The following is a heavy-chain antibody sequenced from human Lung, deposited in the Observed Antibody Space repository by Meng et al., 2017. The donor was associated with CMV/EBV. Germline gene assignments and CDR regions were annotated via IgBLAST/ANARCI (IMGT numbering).Heavy chain of an antibody. CDR1: GYSISSGYY. V-gene: IGHV4-38-2*02. Sequence: SCTVSGYSISSGYYWGWVRQPPGKGLEWIGSIYHSGSTYYNPSLKSRVTISVDTSKNQFSLKLSSVTAADTAVYYCARARFDYLGQGTLVTVSS. CDR3: ARARFDY. CDR2: IYHSGST. J-gene: IGHJ4*02.